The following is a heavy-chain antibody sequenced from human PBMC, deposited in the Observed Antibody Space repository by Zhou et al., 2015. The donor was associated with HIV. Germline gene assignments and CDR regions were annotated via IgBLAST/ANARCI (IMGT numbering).Heavy chain of an antibody. V-gene: IGHV1-69*06. J-gene: IGHJ3*02. Sequence: LVQSGTEVRKPGSSVNVSCKASGGTFSTFSINWVRQVPGQGLEWLGGISPMSGTPNYAQQFQGRVTITADKSTNTAYMELSSLRYEDTAVYYCARERRGDIVVVPDAFDIWGQGTMVTVSS. CDR1: GGTFSTFS. D-gene: IGHD2-2*01. CDR2: ISPMSGTP. CDR3: ARERRGDIVVVPDAFDI.